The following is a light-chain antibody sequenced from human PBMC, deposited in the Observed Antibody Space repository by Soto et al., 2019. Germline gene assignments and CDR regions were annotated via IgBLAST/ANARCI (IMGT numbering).Light chain of an antibody. CDR3: QQYGRSPPFT. CDR1: QSVSSTY. CDR2: GAS. Sequence: EIVLTQSPGTLSLSPGERATLSCRASQSVSSTYIAWYQQNPGQAPRLLIYGASSRATGIPDRFSGSGSGTDFTLTISRLEPDDFAVYFCQQYGRSPPFTFAQGTKVEIK. V-gene: IGKV3-20*01. J-gene: IGKJ2*01.